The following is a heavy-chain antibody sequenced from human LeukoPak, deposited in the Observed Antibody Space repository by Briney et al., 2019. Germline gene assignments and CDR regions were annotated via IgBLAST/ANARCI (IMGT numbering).Heavy chain of an antibody. Sequence: ASVTVSFKASAGSFHIYGINWVRQAPRQGLEWMGGIIPIFGTAKYAQKFQGRVTIIADDSTSTAYMELSGLRSQDTAVFYCAFYNNDEHLDYWGQGTLVTVSS. V-gene: IGHV1-69*13. D-gene: IGHD4-11*01. CDR2: IIPIFGTA. CDR3: AFYNNDEHLDY. CDR1: AGSFHIYG. J-gene: IGHJ4*02.